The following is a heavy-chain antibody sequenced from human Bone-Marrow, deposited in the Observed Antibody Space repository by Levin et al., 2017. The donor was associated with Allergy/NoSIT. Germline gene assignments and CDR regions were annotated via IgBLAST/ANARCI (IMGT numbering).Heavy chain of an antibody. V-gene: IGHV3-30*18. CDR3: AKDSRGVVPAARGADGMDV. CDR1: GFTFSSYG. J-gene: IGHJ6*02. D-gene: IGHD2-2*01. CDR2: ISYDGSNK. Sequence: GESLKISCAASGFTFSSYGMHWVRQAPGKGLEWVAVISYDGSNKYYADSVKGRFTISRDNSKNTLYLQMNSLRAEDTAVYYCAKDSRGVVPAARGADGMDVWGQGTTVTV.